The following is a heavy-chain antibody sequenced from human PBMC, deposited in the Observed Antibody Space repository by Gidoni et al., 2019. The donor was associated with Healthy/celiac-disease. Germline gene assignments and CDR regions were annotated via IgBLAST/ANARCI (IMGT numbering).Heavy chain of an antibody. Sequence: EVQLVESGGGLVKPGGSLRLSCAASGFTFSSYSMNWVRQAPGKGLEWVSSISSSSSYIYYADSVKGRFTISRDNAKNSLYLQMNSLRAEDTAVYYCAREREGSSCFDYWGQGTLVTVSS. CDR1: GFTFSSYS. V-gene: IGHV3-21*01. J-gene: IGHJ4*02. CDR2: ISSSSSYI. D-gene: IGHD6-13*01. CDR3: AREREGSSCFDY.